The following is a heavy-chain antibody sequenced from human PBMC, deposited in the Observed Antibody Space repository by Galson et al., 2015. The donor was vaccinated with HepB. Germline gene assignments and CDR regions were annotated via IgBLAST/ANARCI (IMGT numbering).Heavy chain of an antibody. CDR2: ISYDGTNK. CDR1: GFTFNTYA. J-gene: IGHJ2*01. Sequence: SLRLSCAASGFTFNTYAIHWVRQAPGKGLEWVAVISYDGTNKYYANSVKGRFTISRDNSKNTLHLQMSSLRAEDTAVYYCARELDLWSGDSWGGGFFDLWGRGTLVTVSS. D-gene: IGHD3-10*01. V-gene: IGHV3-30-3*01. CDR3: ARELDLWSGDSWGGGFFDL.